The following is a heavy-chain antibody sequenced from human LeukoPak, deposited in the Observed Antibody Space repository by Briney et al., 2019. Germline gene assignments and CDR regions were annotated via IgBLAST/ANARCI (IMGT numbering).Heavy chain of an antibody. D-gene: IGHD4-23*01. CDR2: IYSGGST. J-gene: IGHJ4*02. CDR1: GFTVSSNY. CDR3: ARRAGGYLHPYDY. Sequence: PGGSLRLSCAASGFTVSSNYMSWVRQAPGKGLEWVSVIYSGGSTYYADSVKGRFTISRDNSKNTLYLQMKSLRDEDTAVYYCARRAGGYLHPYDYWGQGTLVTVSS. V-gene: IGHV3-53*01.